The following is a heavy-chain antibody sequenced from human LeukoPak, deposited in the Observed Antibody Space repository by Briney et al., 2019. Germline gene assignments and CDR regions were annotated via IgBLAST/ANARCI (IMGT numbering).Heavy chain of an antibody. CDR3: ARHSLTGDIRMIDY. V-gene: IGHV5-51*01. Sequence: GESLKISCKGSGYSFTTNWIGWVRQMPGKGLEWMGIIYPGDSDTRYSPSFQGQATTSADKSINTAYLQWSSLKASDSAMYYCARHSLTGDIRMIDYWGQGTLVTVSS. D-gene: IGHD7-27*01. CDR1: GYSFTTNW. CDR2: IYPGDSDT. J-gene: IGHJ4*02.